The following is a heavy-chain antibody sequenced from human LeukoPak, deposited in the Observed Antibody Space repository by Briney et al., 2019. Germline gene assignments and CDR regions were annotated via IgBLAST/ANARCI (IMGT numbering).Heavy chain of an antibody. Sequence: ASVKVSCKASGYTFTTYYIHWVRQAPGQGLEWMGIINPSGGSTSYAQKFQGRVTMTRDMSTSTVYMELSSLRSEDTAVYYCASSLVVANYYYYMDVWGKGTTVTVSS. V-gene: IGHV1-46*01. CDR2: INPSGGST. CDR3: ASSLVVANYYYYMDV. CDR1: GYTFTTYY. D-gene: IGHD2-15*01. J-gene: IGHJ6*03.